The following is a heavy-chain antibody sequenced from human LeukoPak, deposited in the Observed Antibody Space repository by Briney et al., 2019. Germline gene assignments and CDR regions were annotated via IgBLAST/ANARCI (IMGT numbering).Heavy chain of an antibody. J-gene: IGHJ4*02. Sequence: GGSLRLSCSASGFTFSSYAMHWVRQAPGKGLEYVSAISSNGGSTYYADSVKGRFTISRDNSKNTLYLQMNSLRAEDTAVYYCARDGRYDYGYPLGYWGQGTLVTVSS. CDR3: ARDGRYDYGYPLGY. V-gene: IGHV3-64*04. D-gene: IGHD3-10*01. CDR2: ISSNGGST. CDR1: GFTFSSYA.